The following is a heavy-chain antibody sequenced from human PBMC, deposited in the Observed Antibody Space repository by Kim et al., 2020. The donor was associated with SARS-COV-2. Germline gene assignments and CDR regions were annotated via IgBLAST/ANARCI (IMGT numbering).Heavy chain of an antibody. J-gene: IGHJ1*01. Sequence: VKGRFTITRDKAKNTLYLQMNSLRPEDTAVYYCARASDHDISGYYGFFQHWGQGTMVTVSS. CDR3: ARASDHDISGYYGFFQH. D-gene: IGHD3-22*01. V-gene: IGHV3-74*01.